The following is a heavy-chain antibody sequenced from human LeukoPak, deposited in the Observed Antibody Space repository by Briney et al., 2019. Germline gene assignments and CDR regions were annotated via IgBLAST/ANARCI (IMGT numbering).Heavy chain of an antibody. Sequence: SETLSLTCAVSGYSISSGYYWGWIRQPPGKGLEWIGSIYHSGSTYYNPSLKSRVTISVDTFKNQFSLKLSSVTAADTAVYYCARDGLLWFGDSTNYWGQGTLVTVSS. V-gene: IGHV4-38-2*02. CDR2: IYHSGST. CDR3: ARDGLLWFGDSTNY. D-gene: IGHD3-10*01. CDR1: GYSISSGYY. J-gene: IGHJ4*02.